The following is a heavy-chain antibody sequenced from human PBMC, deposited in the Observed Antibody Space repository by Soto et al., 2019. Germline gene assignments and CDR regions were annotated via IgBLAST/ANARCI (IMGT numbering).Heavy chain of an antibody. CDR1: GFTFSSYT. V-gene: IGHV3-48*04. CDR3: AKDLLYGSGSYLDY. D-gene: IGHD3-10*01. J-gene: IGHJ4*02. Sequence: GGSLRLSCAASGFTFSSYTMNWVRQAPGKGLEWVSYISSRSSTIFYADSVKGRFTISRDNVKNSLYLQMSSLRAEDTAVYYCAKDLLYGSGSYLDYWGQGTLVTVSS. CDR2: ISSRSSTI.